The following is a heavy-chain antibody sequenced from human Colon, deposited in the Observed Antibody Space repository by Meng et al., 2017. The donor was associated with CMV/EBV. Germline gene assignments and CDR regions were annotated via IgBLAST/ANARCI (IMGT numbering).Heavy chain of an antibody. CDR3: AKDDYRYYHGMDV. CDR2: IISDGRT. J-gene: IGHJ6*02. V-gene: IGHV3-23*01. Sequence: LSLTCAASGFGFSNYVMTWVRQGPGKGLEWVSTIISDGRTFYADSVKGRFTISRDNSKNTVYLQMNSLRDEDTALYYCAKDDYRYYHGMDVWGQGTTVTVSS. D-gene: IGHD4-11*01. CDR1: GFGFSNYV.